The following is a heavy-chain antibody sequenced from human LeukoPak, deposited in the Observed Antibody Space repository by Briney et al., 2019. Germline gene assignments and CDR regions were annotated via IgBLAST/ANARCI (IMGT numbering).Heavy chain of an antibody. CDR2: IYPGDSDT. D-gene: IGHD1-1*01. J-gene: IGHJ6*02. CDR3: ARSNWRPRNYYYYYGMDV. V-gene: IGHV5-51*01. Sequence: GESLKISCQGSGYSFTSYWIGWVRQMPGKGLEWMGIIYPGDSDTRYSPSFQGQVTISADKSISTAYLQWSSLKASDTAMYYCARSNWRPRNYYYYYGMDVWGQGTTVTVSS. CDR1: GYSFTSYW.